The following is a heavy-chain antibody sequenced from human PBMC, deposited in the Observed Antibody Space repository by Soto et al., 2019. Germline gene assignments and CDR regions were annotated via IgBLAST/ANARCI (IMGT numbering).Heavy chain of an antibody. J-gene: IGHJ6*02. D-gene: IGHD1-20*01. CDR3: AREDNWNEEYYYGMDV. CDR2: INSDGSST. Sequence: GGSLRLSCAASGFTFSSYWMHWVRQAPGKGLVWVSRINSDGSSTSYADSVKGRFIISRDNAKNTLYLQMNSLRAEDTAVYYCAREDNWNEEYYYGMDVWGQGTTVTVSS. V-gene: IGHV3-74*01. CDR1: GFTFSSYW.